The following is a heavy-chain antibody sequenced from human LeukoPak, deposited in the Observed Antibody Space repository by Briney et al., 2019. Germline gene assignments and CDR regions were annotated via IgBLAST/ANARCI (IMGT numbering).Heavy chain of an antibody. Sequence: SETLSLTCTVSGGSISYYYWSWIRQSPGKGREWIGYIYYSGTTNYNPSRKRRVTISVDTSKNQFSLQLRSVTAAESAVYYCAREDPQTRVTEGMDVWGQGTTVTVSS. CDR1: GGSISYYY. V-gene: IGHV4-59*01. CDR3: AREDPQTRVTEGMDV. D-gene: IGHD4-17*01. CDR2: IYYSGTT. J-gene: IGHJ6*02.